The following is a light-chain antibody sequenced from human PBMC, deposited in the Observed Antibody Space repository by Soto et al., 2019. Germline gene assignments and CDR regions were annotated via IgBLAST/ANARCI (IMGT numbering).Light chain of an antibody. CDR3: QTWGTGASI. CDR2: VNSDGSH. J-gene: IGLJ2*01. V-gene: IGLV4-69*01. Sequence: QLVLTQSPSASASLGGSVKLTCSLSSGLSDYTIAWHQQQPEKGPRFLMRVNSDGSHIKGDEIPDRFSGSSSGTERYLTISSLQSEDEGDYYCQTWGTGASIFGGGTKLTVL. CDR1: SGLSDYT.